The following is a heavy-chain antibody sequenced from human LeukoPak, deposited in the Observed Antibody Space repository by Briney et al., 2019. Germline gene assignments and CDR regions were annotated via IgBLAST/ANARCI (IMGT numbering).Heavy chain of an antibody. V-gene: IGHV1-69*02. D-gene: IGHD6-6*01. Sequence: VASVKVSCKASGGTFSSYTISWVRQAPGQGLEWMGRIIPILGIANYAQKFQGRVTITADKSTSTAYMELSSLRSEDTAVYYCAESPESIAARPPYDYYYYMDVWGKGTTVTVSS. CDR1: GGTFSSYT. J-gene: IGHJ6*03. CDR2: IIPILGIA. CDR3: AESPESIAARPPYDYYYYMDV.